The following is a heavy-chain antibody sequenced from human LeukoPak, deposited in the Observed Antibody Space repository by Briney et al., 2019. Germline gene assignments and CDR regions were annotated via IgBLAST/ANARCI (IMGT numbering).Heavy chain of an antibody. V-gene: IGHV4-34*01. CDR3: VTGPTREWEFGSDF. Sequence: SETLSLTCAVYRASLSRSYWSWIRQPPGKGLEWVGEVDHSGSPNYNPSLKGRVAISVNTASNQLSLTLTSVTAADTGIYYCVTGPTREWEFGSDFWSQGTLVTVSS. J-gene: IGHJ4*02. CDR1: RASLSRSY. D-gene: IGHD1-26*01. CDR2: VDHSGSP.